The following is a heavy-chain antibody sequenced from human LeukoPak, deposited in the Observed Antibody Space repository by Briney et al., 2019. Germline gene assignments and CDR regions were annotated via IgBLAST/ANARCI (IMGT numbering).Heavy chain of an antibody. CDR1: GGTFSSYA. V-gene: IGHV1-69*13. CDR3: ARGGLGYCSSTSCLIRGNWFDP. J-gene: IGHJ5*02. Sequence: ASVKVSCKASGGTFSSYAISWVRQAPGQGLEWMGGIIPIFGTANYAQKFQGRVTITADESTSTAHMELSSLRSEDTAVYYCARGGLGYCSSTSCLIRGNWFDPWGQGTLVTVSS. D-gene: IGHD2-2*01. CDR2: IIPIFGTA.